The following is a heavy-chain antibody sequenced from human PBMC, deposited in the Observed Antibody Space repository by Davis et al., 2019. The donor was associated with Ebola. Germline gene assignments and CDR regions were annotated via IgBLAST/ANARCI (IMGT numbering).Heavy chain of an antibody. V-gene: IGHV3-9*01. D-gene: IGHD3-3*01. CDR1: GFTFDDYA. CDR2: ISWNSGSI. Sequence: SLKISCAASGFTFDDYAMHWVRQAPGKGLEWVSGISWNSGSIGYADSVKGRFTISRDNAKNSLYLQMNSLGAEDTALYYCAKDMASGPPYYYYYGMDVWGQGTTVTVSS. J-gene: IGHJ6*02. CDR3: AKDMASGPPYYYYYGMDV.